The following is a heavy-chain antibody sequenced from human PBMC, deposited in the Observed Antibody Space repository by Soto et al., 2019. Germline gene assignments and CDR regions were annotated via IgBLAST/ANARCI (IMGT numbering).Heavy chain of an antibody. V-gene: IGHV2-5*02. CDR1: GFSFSTSGVG. CDR3: AHSAYYSSDDAFDF. J-gene: IGHJ3*01. Sequence: QITWKESSPPLVKATQPLTMTCTFSGFSFSTSGVGVGWVRQPPGKTLEWLALIYWDDEKRFSPSLKHRLTITKDTSENQVVLTMTNMDPADTATYFCAHSAYYSSDDAFDFCGPVTVVTVSP. CDR2: IYWDDEK. D-gene: IGHD3-10*01.